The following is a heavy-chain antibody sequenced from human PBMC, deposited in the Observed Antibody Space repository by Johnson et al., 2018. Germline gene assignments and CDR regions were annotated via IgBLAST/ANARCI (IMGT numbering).Heavy chain of an antibody. CDR1: GFTFSTYW. J-gene: IGHJ6*02. CDR3: VREWDYYYGMDV. V-gene: IGHV3-74*01. Sequence: VQLVQSGGGLVQRGVSLRLSCAASGFTFSTYWMHWVRQVTGKGLVWVSRINSDGIRTDYADSVEGRFTISRDNARNKLYLQMNSLRAEDTAVYYCVREWDYYYGMDVWGQGTTVTVSS. CDR2: INSDGIRT.